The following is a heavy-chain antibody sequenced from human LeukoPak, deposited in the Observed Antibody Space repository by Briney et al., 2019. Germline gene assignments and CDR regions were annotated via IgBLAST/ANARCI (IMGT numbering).Heavy chain of an antibody. V-gene: IGHV3-23*01. J-gene: IGHJ4*02. D-gene: IGHD5-18*01. Sequence: GGSLRLSCEASGFTFGSHAMYWVRQAPGKGLEWVAGIFGSGGSPHYADSVKGRFTISRDNSRNTVYLQINSLRAEDTAVYYCGKTTVGYSSGQKPAWPVDYWGQGTLVTISS. CDR1: GFTFGSHA. CDR3: GKTTVGYSSGQKPAWPVDY. CDR2: IFGSGGSP.